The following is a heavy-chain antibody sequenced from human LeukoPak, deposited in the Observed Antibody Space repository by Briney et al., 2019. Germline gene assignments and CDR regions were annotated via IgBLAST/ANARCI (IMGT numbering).Heavy chain of an antibody. V-gene: IGHV3-74*01. Sequence: GGSLRLSCAASGFTFTTYWMHWVRQVPGKGLVWVARIKGDGSSTRHADSMKGRFTISRDNAKNTLYLQMNSLRDEDTAVYYCAKDKGSSRRNANFHHWGQGTLVTVSS. CDR1: GFTFTTYW. CDR3: AKDKGSSRRNANFHH. CDR2: IKGDGSST. J-gene: IGHJ1*01. D-gene: IGHD6-13*01.